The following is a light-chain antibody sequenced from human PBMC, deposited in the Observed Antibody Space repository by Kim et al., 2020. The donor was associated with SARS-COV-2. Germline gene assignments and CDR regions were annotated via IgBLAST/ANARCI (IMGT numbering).Light chain of an antibody. CDR2: DAS. CDR3: GLYDNLPLT. V-gene: IGKV1-33*01. Sequence: DIQMTQSPSSLSASVGDRVTITCQASQDISNYLNWYQQKPGKAPKLLIYDASNLETGVPSRFSGSGSGTDFTFTISNLQPEDIATYYCGLYDNLPLTFGGGTKVDIK. CDR1: QDISNY. J-gene: IGKJ4*01.